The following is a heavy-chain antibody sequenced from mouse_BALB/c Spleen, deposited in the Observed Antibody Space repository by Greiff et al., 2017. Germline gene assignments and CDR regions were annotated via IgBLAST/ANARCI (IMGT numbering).Heavy chain of an antibody. V-gene: IGHV1-54*01. D-gene: IGHD2-10*02. CDR1: GYAFTNYL. Sequence: QVQLQQSGAELVRPGTSVKVSCKASGYAFTNYLIEWVKQRPGQGLEWIGVINPGSGGTNYNEKFKGKATLTADKSSSTAYMQLSSLTSDDSAVYFCARSQYGNSFDYWGQGTTLTVSS. J-gene: IGHJ2*01. CDR3: ARSQYGNSFDY. CDR2: INPGSGGT.